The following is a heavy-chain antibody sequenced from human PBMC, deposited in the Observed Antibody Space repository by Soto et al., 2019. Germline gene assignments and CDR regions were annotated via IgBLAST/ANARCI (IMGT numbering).Heavy chain of an antibody. D-gene: IGHD3-3*01. J-gene: IGHJ5*02. CDR3: ATRDFWSGYYRS. Sequence: VASVKVSCKVSGYTLTELSMHWVRQAPGKGLEWMGGFDPEDGETIYAQKFQGRVTMTEDTSTDTAYMELSSLRSEDTAVYYCATRDFWSGYYRSWGQGTLVTVSS. CDR2: FDPEDGET. CDR1: GYTLTELS. V-gene: IGHV1-24*01.